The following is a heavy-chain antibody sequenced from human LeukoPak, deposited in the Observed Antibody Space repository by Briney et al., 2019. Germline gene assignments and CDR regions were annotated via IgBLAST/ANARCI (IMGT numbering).Heavy chain of an antibody. CDR2: ISGSGGST. J-gene: IGHJ4*02. V-gene: IGHV3-23*01. CDR1: GVIVSRNY. CDR3: AKGTYYFDY. Sequence: GGSLRLSCAASGVIVSRNYMRWVRQAPGKGLEWVSAISGSGGSTYYADSVEGRFTISRDNSKNTLYLRMNSLRAEDTAVYYCAKGTYYFDYWGQGTLVTVSS.